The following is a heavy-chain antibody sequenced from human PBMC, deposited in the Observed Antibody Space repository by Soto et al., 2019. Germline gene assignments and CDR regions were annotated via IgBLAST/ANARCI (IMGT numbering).Heavy chain of an antibody. V-gene: IGHV4-34*01. CDR3: ARGKGPTRTMVRGVLRVSWFDP. CDR2: INHSGST. J-gene: IGHJ5*02. Sequence: PSETLSLTCAVYGGSFSGYYWSWIRQPPGKGLEWNGEINHSGSTNYNPSLKSRVTISVDTSKNQFSLKLSSVTAADTAVYYCARGKGPTRTMVRGVLRVSWFDPWGQGTLVTVSS. D-gene: IGHD3-10*01. CDR1: GGSFSGYY.